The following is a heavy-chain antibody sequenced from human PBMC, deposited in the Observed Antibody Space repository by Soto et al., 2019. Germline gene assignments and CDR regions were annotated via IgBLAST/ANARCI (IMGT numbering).Heavy chain of an antibody. Sequence: QVQLVQSGAEVKKPGSSVKVSCKASGGTFSSYAISWVRQAPGQGLEWMGGIIPIFGTANYAQKVQGRVTITADESTSTAYMELSSLRSEDTAVYYCATPPPVGGYYYYGMDVWGQGTTVTVSS. CDR2: IIPIFGTA. D-gene: IGHD1-26*01. J-gene: IGHJ6*02. CDR3: ATPPPVGGYYYYGMDV. V-gene: IGHV1-69*12. CDR1: GGTFSSYA.